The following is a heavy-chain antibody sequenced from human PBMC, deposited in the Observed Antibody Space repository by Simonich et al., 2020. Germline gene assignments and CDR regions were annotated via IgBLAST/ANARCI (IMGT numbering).Heavy chain of an antibody. Sequence: EVQLVESGGGLVQPGGSLRLSCAASGFTFSSYSMNWVRQAPGKGLEWVSYISSSSSTIYYADLVKGRVTISRDNAKTSLYLQMNSLRAEDTAVYYCARDSSYYAFDIWGQGTMVTVSS. CDR2: ISSSSSTI. D-gene: IGHD5-12*01. CDR1: GFTFSSYS. V-gene: IGHV3-48*01. CDR3: ARDSSYYAFDI. J-gene: IGHJ3*02.